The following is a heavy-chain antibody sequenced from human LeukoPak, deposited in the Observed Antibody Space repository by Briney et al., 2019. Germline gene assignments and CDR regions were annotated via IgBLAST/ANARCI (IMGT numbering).Heavy chain of an antibody. CDR1: GFTFSNYG. CDR3: AKDRGYSYGFYYYYYMDV. V-gene: IGHV3-30*02. D-gene: IGHD5-18*01. CDR2: IRYDGSNK. J-gene: IGHJ6*03. Sequence: GGSLRLSCAASGFTFSNYGMHWVRQAPGKGLEWVAFIRYDGSNKYYADSVKGRFTISRDNSKNTLYLQMNSLRAEDTAVYYCAKDRGYSYGFYYYYYMDVWGKGTTVTISS.